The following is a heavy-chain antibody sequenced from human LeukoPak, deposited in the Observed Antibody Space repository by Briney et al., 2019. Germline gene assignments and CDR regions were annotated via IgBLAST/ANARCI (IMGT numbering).Heavy chain of an antibody. Sequence: SETLSLTCTVSGYSISSGYYWGWIRQPPGKGLEWIGSIYHSGSTYYNPSLKSRVTISVDTSKNQFSLKLSSETAADTAVYYCARQPTSGRVPRYFDYWGEGTLVTVSS. J-gene: IGHJ4*02. CDR2: IYHSGST. CDR1: GYSISSGYY. V-gene: IGHV4-38-2*02. D-gene: IGHD2-2*01. CDR3: ARQPTSGRVPRYFDY.